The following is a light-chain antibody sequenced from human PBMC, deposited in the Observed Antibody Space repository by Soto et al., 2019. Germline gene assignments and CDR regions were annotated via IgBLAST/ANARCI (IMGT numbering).Light chain of an antibody. CDR3: QQYNSYSLT. CDR2: DAS. V-gene: IGKV1-5*01. CDR1: QSITGY. Sequence: DIQMTQSPSSLSASVGDSVTITCRASQSITGYLNWYQQKPGKAPKLLIYDASSLQSGVPSRFSGSGSGTEFTLTISSLQPDDFATYYCQQYNSYSLTFGQGTKVDIK. J-gene: IGKJ1*01.